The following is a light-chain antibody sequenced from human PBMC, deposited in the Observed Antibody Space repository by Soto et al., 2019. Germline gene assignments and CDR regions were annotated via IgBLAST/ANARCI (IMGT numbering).Light chain of an antibody. CDR3: SSYAGSSNVV. J-gene: IGLJ3*02. CDR1: SSDVGGYNF. V-gene: IGLV2-8*01. CDR2: DVN. Sequence: QSALTQPPSASGSPGQSVTISCTGTSSDVGGYNFLSWYQQHPGKAPKLMIYDVNKRPSGVPDRFSGSKSGNTASLTVSGLQSEDEADYYCSSYAGSSNVVFGGGTRLTVL.